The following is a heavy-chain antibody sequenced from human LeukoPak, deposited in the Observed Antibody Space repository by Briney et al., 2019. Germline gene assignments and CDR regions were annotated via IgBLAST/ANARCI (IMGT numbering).Heavy chain of an antibody. CDR2: IWYDESSK. V-gene: IGHV3-33*01. CDR1: GFTFSSYG. J-gene: IGHJ3*02. CDR3: ARIEPPDQRGAFDI. Sequence: GGSLRLSCAASGFTFSSYGMHWVRQAPGKGLEWVAVIWYDESSKYYADSVKGRFTISRDNSKNTLYLQMNSLRAEDTAVYYCARIEPPDQRGAFDIWGQGTMVTVSS. D-gene: IGHD2-2*01.